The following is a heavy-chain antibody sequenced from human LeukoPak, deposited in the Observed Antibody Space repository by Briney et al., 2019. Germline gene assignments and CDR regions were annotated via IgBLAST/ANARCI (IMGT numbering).Heavy chain of an antibody. D-gene: IGHD3-16*01. CDR3: AKLATSDTGETY. J-gene: IGHJ4*02. CDR2: INPSGDST. Sequence: RASAKVSCKASGYTFTINHIHWVRQAPGQGLEWMGVINPSGDSTTYAQNFQGRVTMTRDTSTSTVYMELRSLRSEDTAIYYCAKLATSDTGETYWGQGTLVTVSS. V-gene: IGHV1-46*01. CDR1: GYTFTINH.